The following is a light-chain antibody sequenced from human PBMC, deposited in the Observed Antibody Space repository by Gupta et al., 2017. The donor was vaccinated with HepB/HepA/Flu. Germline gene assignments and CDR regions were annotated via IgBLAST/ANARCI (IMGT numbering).Light chain of an antibody. CDR2: EGS. V-gene: IGKV2D-29*01. Sequence: DIVMTHTPLSLSVPPGQPASISCRPSQSLLHSDGKTYLYWYLQKPGQPPQLLIYEGSNRGTGVSDRFSGRGSGTDFTLKISRVEAEDVGVYYCRQSLQCPVTFGHGTKVDIK. CDR3: RQSLQCPVT. CDR1: QSLLHSDGKTY. J-gene: IGKJ3*01.